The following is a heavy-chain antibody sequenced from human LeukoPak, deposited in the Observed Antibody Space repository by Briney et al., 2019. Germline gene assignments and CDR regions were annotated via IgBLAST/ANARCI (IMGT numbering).Heavy chain of an antibody. CDR3: AKDKGYSGSLGAFDI. CDR2: ISVSGGST. D-gene: IGHD1-26*01. J-gene: IGHJ3*02. Sequence: GGSLRLSCAASGFTFNNYAMNWVRQAPGKGLEWVSAISVSGGSTYYADSVKGRFTISRDNSKNTLYLRMNSLRAEDTAVYYCAKDKGYSGSLGAFDIWGQGTMVTASS. CDR1: GFTFNNYA. V-gene: IGHV3-23*01.